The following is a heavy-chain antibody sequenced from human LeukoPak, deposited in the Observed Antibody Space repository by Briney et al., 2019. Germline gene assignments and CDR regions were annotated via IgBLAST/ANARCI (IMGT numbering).Heavy chain of an antibody. Sequence: SETLSLTCTVSGGSISSSTYYWGWIRQPPGNGLEWIGSIYYSGSTYYNPSLKSRVTISVDTSKNQFSLKLSSVTAADTAVYYCATQKWELLFDYWGQGTLVTVSS. V-gene: IGHV4-39*01. CDR2: IYYSGST. CDR1: GGSISSSTYY. CDR3: ATQKWELLFDY. J-gene: IGHJ4*02. D-gene: IGHD1-26*01.